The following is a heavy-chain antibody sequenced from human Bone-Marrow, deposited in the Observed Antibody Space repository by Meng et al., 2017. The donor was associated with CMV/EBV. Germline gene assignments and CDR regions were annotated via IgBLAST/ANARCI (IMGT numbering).Heavy chain of an antibody. Sequence: SLLLSCAASGFTISSYALHWVRQAAGKGLEWVAVISYDGSNKYSAASVKGRFTISRDNSKNTLYLQMNSLRAEDTAVFYCAREFAAWGQGTLVTVSS. CDR2: ISYDGSNK. CDR1: GFTISSYA. D-gene: IGHD3-10*01. V-gene: IGHV3-30-3*01. J-gene: IGHJ5*02. CDR3: AREFAA.